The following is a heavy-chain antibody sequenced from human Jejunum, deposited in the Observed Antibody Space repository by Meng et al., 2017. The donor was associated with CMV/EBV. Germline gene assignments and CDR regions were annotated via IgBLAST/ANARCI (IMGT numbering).Heavy chain of an antibody. CDR2: INPSGGSA. V-gene: IGHV1-46*01. J-gene: IGHJ1*01. CDR1: GDTFTSYD. CDR3: ARAVGYSSSWYPTGH. Sequence: SGDTFTSYDMHWVRQAPGQGLEWVGVINPSGGSATYAQKFQGRVIMTRDTSTSTVYMDLISLRSEDTALYYCARAVGYSSSWYPTGHWGQGTLVTVSS. D-gene: IGHD6-13*01.